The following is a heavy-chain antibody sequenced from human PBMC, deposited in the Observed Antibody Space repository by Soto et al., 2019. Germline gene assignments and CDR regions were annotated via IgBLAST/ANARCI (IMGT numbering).Heavy chain of an antibody. Sequence: EVQLLESGGGLVQPGGSLRLSCAGSGFAFSSSAMSWVRQAPGKGLEWVSAISCSGANTYYADSVKGRFTISRDNSKKTPYPQMSTLGPGDTAVYYCVSQLNDSLGLDYWGLGRLVTVCS. CDR3: VSQLNDSLGLDY. J-gene: IGHJ4*02. CDR2: ISCSGANT. CDR1: GFAFSSSA. D-gene: IGHD2-2*01. V-gene: IGHV3-23*01.